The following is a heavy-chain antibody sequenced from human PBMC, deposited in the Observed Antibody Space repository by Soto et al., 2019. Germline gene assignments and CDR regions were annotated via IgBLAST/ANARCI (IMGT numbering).Heavy chain of an antibody. V-gene: IGHV4-59*08. CDR3: ARQRVRSSSWYDYNWFDP. J-gene: IGHJ5*02. Sequence: QVQLQESGPGLVKPSETLSLTCTVSGGSISSYYWSWIRQPPGKGLEWIGYIYYSGSTNYNPSLKSRVTISVDPSKNQFSLKLSSVTAADTAVYYCARQRVRSSSWYDYNWFDPWGQGTLVTVSS. D-gene: IGHD6-13*01. CDR2: IYYSGST. CDR1: GGSISSYY.